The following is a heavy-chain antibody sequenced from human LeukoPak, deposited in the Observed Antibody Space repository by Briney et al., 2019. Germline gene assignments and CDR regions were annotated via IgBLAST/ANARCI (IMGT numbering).Heavy chain of an antibody. CDR3: ARHAGGYYDSSGYFDY. CDR1: GGSFSGYY. CDR2: INHSGST. V-gene: IGHV4-34*01. Sequence: SETLSLTXAVYGGSFSGYYWSWIRQPPGKGLEWIGEINHSGSTYYDPSLKSRVTISVDTSKNQFSLKLSSVTAADTAVYYCARHAGGYYDSSGYFDYWGQGTLVTVSS. D-gene: IGHD3-22*01. J-gene: IGHJ4*02.